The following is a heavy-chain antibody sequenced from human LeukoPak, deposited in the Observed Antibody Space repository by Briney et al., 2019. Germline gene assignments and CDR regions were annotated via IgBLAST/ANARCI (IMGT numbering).Heavy chain of an antibody. D-gene: IGHD3-9*01. CDR3: AKDFIKYYEILTGYPGDY. V-gene: IGHV3-30*02. Sequence: PGGSLRLSCAASGFSFSSYGMHWVRQAPGKGLEWVAYIQYDGTNEYYADSVKGRFTISRDNSKNTLYLQMNTLRAEDTAVYYCAKDFIKYYEILTGYPGDYWGQGTLVTVSS. CDR1: GFSFSSYG. J-gene: IGHJ4*02. CDR2: IQYDGTNE.